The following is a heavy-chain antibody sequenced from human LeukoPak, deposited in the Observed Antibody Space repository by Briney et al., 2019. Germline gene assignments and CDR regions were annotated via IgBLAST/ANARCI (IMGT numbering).Heavy chain of an antibody. CDR1: GGSVSSGSYC. J-gene: IGHJ4*02. D-gene: IGHD5-18*01. CDR3: ARSYVQFGTATHFDY. CDR2: ICNSGSI. V-gene: IGHV4-61*03. Sequence: PSETLSLTCNVSGGSVSSGSYCWSWIRQPPGKRLEWIAYICNSGSIDHNPSLKSRVAISVDTSKNHFSLKLSSVTAADTAVYYCARSYVQFGTATHFDYWGQGTLVTVSS.